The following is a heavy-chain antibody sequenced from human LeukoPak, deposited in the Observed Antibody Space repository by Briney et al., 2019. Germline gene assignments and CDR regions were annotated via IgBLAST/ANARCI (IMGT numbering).Heavy chain of an antibody. V-gene: IGHV1-69*13. D-gene: IGHD3-22*01. CDR1: GGTFSSYA. J-gene: IGHJ5*02. CDR2: IIPIFGTA. CDR3: AREGGPYYDSSGYTNWFDP. Sequence: SVKVSCKASGGTFSSYAISWVRQAPGQGLEWMGGIIPIFGTANYAQKFQGRVTITADESTSTAYMELSSLRSEDTAVYYCAREGGPYYDSSGYTNWFDPWGQGTLATVSS.